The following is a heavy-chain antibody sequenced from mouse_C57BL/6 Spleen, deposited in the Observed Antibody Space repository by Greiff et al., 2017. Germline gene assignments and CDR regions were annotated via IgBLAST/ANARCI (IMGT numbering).Heavy chain of an antibody. CDR2: IHPNSGST. CDR3: ARLDDGYYVGY. V-gene: IGHV1-64*01. D-gene: IGHD2-3*01. J-gene: IGHJ2*01. Sequence: VQLKQPGAELVKPGASVKLSCKASGYTFTSYWMHWVKQRPGQGLEWIGMIHPNSGSTNYNEKFKSKATLTVDKSSSTAYMQLSSLTSEDSAVYYCARLDDGYYVGYWGQGTTLTVAS. CDR1: GYTFTSYW.